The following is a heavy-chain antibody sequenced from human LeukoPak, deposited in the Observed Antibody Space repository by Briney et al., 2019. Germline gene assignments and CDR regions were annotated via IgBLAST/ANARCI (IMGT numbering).Heavy chain of an antibody. D-gene: IGHD6-19*01. V-gene: IGHV3-53*01. J-gene: IGHJ4*02. CDR1: GFTVSSNY. Sequence: GGSLRLSCAASGFTVSSNYMSWVRQAPGKGLEWLSFIYSGDSTYYADSVKGRFTISRDNFKNTLYLQMNSLRAEDTAVYYCAKTEYSTGWYYFDYWGQVTLVTVSS. CDR2: IYSGDST. CDR3: AKTEYSTGWYYFDY.